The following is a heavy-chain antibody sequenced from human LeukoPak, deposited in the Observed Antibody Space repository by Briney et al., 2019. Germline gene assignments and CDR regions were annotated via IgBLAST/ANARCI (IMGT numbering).Heavy chain of an antibody. J-gene: IGHJ6*02. V-gene: IGHV3-21*01. CDR3: ARVVGGSGNIPDYYYGMDV. D-gene: IGHD3-10*01. CDR1: GFTFSSYS. CDR2: ISSSSSYI. Sequence: GGSLRLSCAASGFTFSSYSMNWVRQAPGKGLEWVSSISSSSSYIYYADSVKGRFTISRDNAKNSLYLQMNSLRAEDTAVYYCARVVGGSGNIPDYYYGMDVRGQGTTVTVSS.